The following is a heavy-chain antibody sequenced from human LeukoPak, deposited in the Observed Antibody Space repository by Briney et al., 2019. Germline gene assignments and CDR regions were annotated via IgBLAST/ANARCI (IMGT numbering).Heavy chain of an antibody. CDR1: GGSIISSSYY. CDR2: IYYSGST. V-gene: IGHV4-39*01. D-gene: IGHD3-22*01. J-gene: IGHJ4*02. CDR3: ARHTPSGLYYDSSGYGRLDY. Sequence: PSETLSLTCSVSGGSIISSSYYWGWIRQSPGKALEWIGSIYYSGSTYYNPSLKSRVTISVDTSRNQFSLKLSSVTAADTAVYFRARHTPSGLYYDSSGYGRLDYWGQGTLVTVSS.